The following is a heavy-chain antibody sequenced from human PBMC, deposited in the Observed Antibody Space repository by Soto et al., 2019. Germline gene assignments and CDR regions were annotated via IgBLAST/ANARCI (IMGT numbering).Heavy chain of an antibody. CDR2: ISYDGSNK. J-gene: IGHJ4*02. V-gene: IGHV3-30*18. CDR1: GFTFSSYA. CDR3: AKDGLGHFDY. Sequence: PXGSLNLSCAASGFTFSSYAMHWVRQAPGKGLDWVAVISYDGSNKYYADSVNGRFTISRDNSKNTLHLQMNGLRAEDTAVYYSAKDGLGHFDYWGQGTLVTVSS.